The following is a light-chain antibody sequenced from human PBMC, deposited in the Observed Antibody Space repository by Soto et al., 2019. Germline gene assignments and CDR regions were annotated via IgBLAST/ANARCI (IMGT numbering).Light chain of an antibody. Sequence: IQMTQSPSSLAASVGDRITITCRASQTISTYVNWYRQKSGAAPELLLYDASTLQSGVPSRFSGGASGTDFTLTISSLQLEDFATYDCQHTYQTSLTFGQGTKVESK. V-gene: IGKV1-39*01. CDR1: QTISTY. CDR3: QHTYQTSLT. CDR2: DAS. J-gene: IGKJ1*01.